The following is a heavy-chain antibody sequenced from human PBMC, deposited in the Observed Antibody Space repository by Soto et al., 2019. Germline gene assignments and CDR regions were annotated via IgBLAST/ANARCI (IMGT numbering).Heavy chain of an antibody. CDR1: GGSISSGGYY. D-gene: IGHD3-22*01. J-gene: IGHJ4*02. V-gene: IGHV4-31*03. CDR2: IYYSGST. Sequence: SETLSLTCTVSGGSISSGGYYWSWIRQHPGKGLEWIGYIYYSGSTYYNPSLKSRVTISVDTSKNQFSLKLSSVTAADTAVYYCARLPTPLDSSGYYYDDYWGQGTLVTVSS. CDR3: ARLPTPLDSSGYYYDDY.